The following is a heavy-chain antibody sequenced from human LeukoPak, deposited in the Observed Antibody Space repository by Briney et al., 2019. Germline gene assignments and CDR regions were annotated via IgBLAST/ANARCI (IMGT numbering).Heavy chain of an antibody. D-gene: IGHD6-19*01. CDR3: AKTKYSSGWDHDY. Sequence: GGSLRLSCAASGFTFSSYGMHWVRQAPGKGLEWVAVISYDGSNKYYADSVKGRFTISRDNSKNTLYLQMNSLRAEDTAVYYCAKTKYSSGWDHDYWGQGTLVTVSS. J-gene: IGHJ4*02. CDR2: ISYDGSNK. CDR1: GFTFSSYG. V-gene: IGHV3-30*18.